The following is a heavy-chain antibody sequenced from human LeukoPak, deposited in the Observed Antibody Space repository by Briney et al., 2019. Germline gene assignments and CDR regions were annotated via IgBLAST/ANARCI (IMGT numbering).Heavy chain of an antibody. Sequence: PSETLSLTCTVSGGSISSYYWSWIRQPPGKGLEWIGYIYYSGSTNYNPSLKSRVTISVDTSKNQFSLKLSSVTAADTAVYYCARNIQSGSYFDYWGQGTLVTVSS. D-gene: IGHD1-26*01. CDR1: GGSISSYY. V-gene: IGHV4-59*08. CDR2: IYYSGST. J-gene: IGHJ4*02. CDR3: ARNIQSGSYFDY.